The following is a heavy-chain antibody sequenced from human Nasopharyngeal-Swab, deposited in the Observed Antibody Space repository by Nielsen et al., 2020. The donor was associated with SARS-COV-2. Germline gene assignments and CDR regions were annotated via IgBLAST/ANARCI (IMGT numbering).Heavy chain of an antibody. Sequence: SSPTLVKPTQTLTLTCTFSGFSLSTSGMCVSWIRQPPGKALEWLALIDWDDDKYYSTSLKTRLTISKDTSKNQVVLTMTNMDPVDTATYYCARSTSSIAVAVNFDYWGQGTLVTVSS. CDR3: ARSTSSIAVAVNFDY. D-gene: IGHD6-19*01. CDR2: IDWDDDK. V-gene: IGHV2-70*01. CDR1: GFSLSTSGMC. J-gene: IGHJ4*02.